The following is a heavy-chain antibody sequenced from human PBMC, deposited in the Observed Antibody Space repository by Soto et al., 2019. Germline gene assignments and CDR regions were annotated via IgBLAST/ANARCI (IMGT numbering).Heavy chain of an antibody. J-gene: IGHJ6*02. V-gene: IGHV3-7*04. D-gene: IGHD3-22*01. CDR3: ARFYYDSSGYLPSPYYYYYGMDV. CDR1: GGSFSGYY. Sequence: PSETLSLTCAVYGGSFSGYYWSWVRQAPGKGLEWVANIKQDGSEKYYVDSVKGRFTISRDNAKNSLYLQMNSLRAEDTAVYYCARFYYDSSGYLPSPYYYYYGMDVWRQGPTVTVSS. CDR2: IKQDGSEK.